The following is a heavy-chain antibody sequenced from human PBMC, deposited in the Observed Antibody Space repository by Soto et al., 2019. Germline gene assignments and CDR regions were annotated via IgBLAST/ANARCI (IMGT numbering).Heavy chain of an antibody. CDR2: IVVGSGNT. V-gene: IGHV1-58*02. CDR1: GFTFTSSA. J-gene: IGHJ4*02. Sequence: SVKVSCKASGFTFTSSAMQWVRQARGQRLEWIGWIVVGSGNTNYAQKFQERVTITRDMSTSTAYMELSSLRSEDTAVYYCAADEDCSGGSCYFKYWGQGTLVTVSS. D-gene: IGHD2-15*01. CDR3: AADEDCSGGSCYFKY.